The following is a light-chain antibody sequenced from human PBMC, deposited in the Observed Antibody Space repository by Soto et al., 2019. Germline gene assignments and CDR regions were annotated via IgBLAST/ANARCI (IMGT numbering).Light chain of an antibody. CDR1: QSISRW. CDR2: DAS. CDR3: QQYNSLWT. J-gene: IGKJ1*01. V-gene: IGKV1-5*01. Sequence: DIQMTQSPSTLSASVGDRVTITCRASQSISRWLAWFQQKQGKAPNLLIYDASTLEGGVPSRFSGSGSGTEFTLTIISLQPDDLATYYCQQYNSLWTFGQGTKVEIK.